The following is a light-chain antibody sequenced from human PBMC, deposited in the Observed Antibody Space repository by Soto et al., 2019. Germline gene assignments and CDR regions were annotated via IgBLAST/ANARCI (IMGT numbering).Light chain of an antibody. J-gene: IGKJ4*01. CDR2: GAS. CDR1: QSISSTY. CDR3: QHYCTSPELT. V-gene: IGKV3-20*01. Sequence: DIVLTQSPGTLSVSPGERVTVSCRASQSISSTYLAWYQQKVGQPPRLLIYGASSRATGIPDRFSVSGSGTDFTLTISRLEPEDFAVYYCQHYCTSPELTFGGGTKVEVK.